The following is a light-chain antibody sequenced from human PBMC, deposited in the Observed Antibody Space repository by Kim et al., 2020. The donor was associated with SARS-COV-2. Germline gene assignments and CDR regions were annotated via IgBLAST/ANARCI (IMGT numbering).Light chain of an antibody. CDR1: QTVSNS. CDR2: GAS. Sequence: SPGERVPLSCRASQTVSNSLAWYQQKPGQIPRLLIYGASTRATGIPARFSGSGSGTEFTLTISSLQSEDFAVYYCQQYDNWPPITFGQGTRLEIK. V-gene: IGKV3-15*01. J-gene: IGKJ5*01. CDR3: QQYDNWPPIT.